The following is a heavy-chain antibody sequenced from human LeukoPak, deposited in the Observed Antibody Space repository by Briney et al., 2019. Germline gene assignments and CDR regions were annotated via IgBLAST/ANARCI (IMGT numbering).Heavy chain of an antibody. CDR1: GGSISSGGYY. CDR3: ARVGPAYYDILTGYCFDY. D-gene: IGHD3-9*01. Sequence: SETLSLTCTVSGGSISSGGYYWSWIRQHPGKGLEWIGYIYYSGSTYYNPSRKSRVTISVDTSKNQFSLKLSSVTAADTAVYYCARVGPAYYDILTGYCFDYWGQGTLVTVSS. V-gene: IGHV4-31*03. J-gene: IGHJ4*02. CDR2: IYYSGST.